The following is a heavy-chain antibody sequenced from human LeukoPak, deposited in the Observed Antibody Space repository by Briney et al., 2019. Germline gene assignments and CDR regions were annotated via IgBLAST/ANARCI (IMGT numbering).Heavy chain of an antibody. CDR2: ISSNGGST. CDR1: GFTFSSYA. J-gene: IGHJ3*02. Sequence: GGSLRLSCAASGFTFSSYAMHWVRQAPGKGLEYVSAISSNGGSTYYANSVKGRFTISRDNSKNTLYLQMGSLRAEDMAVYYCARARVGATGVRAFDIWGQGTMVTVSS. V-gene: IGHV3-64*01. D-gene: IGHD1-26*01. CDR3: ARARVGATGVRAFDI.